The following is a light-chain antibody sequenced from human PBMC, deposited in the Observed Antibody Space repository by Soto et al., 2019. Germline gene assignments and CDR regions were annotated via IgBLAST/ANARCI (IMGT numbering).Light chain of an antibody. Sequence: DIVMTPSPDSLAVSLGERATINCKSSQSVLYSSNNKNYLAWYQQKPGQPPKLPNYWASTRESGVPDRFSGSGSGTDFTLTISSLQAEDVAFYYCQQYYSPPLTFGGGTKVEIK. CDR2: WAS. CDR3: QQYYSPPLT. CDR1: QSVLYSSNNKNY. V-gene: IGKV4-1*01. J-gene: IGKJ4*01.